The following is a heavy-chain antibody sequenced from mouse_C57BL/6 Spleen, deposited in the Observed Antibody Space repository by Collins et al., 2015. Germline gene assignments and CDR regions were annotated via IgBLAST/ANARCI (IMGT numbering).Heavy chain of an antibody. V-gene: IGHV1-74*01. J-gene: IGHJ4*01. Sequence: QVQLQQPGAELVKPGASVKVSCKASGYTFTNYWMHWVKQRPGQGLEWIGRIHPSDSDTNYNQKFKGKATLTVDKSPTTAYMQLSSLTSEDSAVYYCAGGSSLYYYAMDYWGQGTSVTVSS. CDR2: IHPSDSDT. CDR1: GYTFTNYW. D-gene: IGHD1-1*01. CDR3: AGGSSLYYYAMDY.